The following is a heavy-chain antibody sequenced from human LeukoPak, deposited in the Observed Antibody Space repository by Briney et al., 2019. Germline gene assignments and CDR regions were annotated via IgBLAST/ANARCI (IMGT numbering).Heavy chain of an antibody. V-gene: IGHV3-30*04. CDR2: ISYDGSNK. Sequence: PGRSLRLSCAASGFTFSSYAMHWVRQAPGKGLEWVAVISYDGSNKYYADSVKGRFTISRDNSKNTLYLQMNSLRAEDTAVYYCARDTSDTSGYLPSGYFDYWGQGTLVTVSS. D-gene: IGHD3-22*01. CDR3: ARDTSDTSGYLPSGYFDY. CDR1: GFTFSSYA. J-gene: IGHJ4*02.